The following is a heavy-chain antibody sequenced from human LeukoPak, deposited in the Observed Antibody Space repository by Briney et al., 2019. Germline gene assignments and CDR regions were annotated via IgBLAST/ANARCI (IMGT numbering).Heavy chain of an antibody. Sequence: SETLSHTCTVSGGSISSYYWSWIRQPPGKGLEWIGYIYYSGSTNYNPSLKSRVTISVDTSKNQFSLKLSSVTAADTAVYYCARAATRYCSGGSCYRYRTYWYFDLWGRGTLVTVSS. CDR1: GGSISSYY. D-gene: IGHD2-15*01. CDR2: IYYSGST. V-gene: IGHV4-59*01. J-gene: IGHJ2*01. CDR3: ARAATRYCSGGSCYRYRTYWYFDL.